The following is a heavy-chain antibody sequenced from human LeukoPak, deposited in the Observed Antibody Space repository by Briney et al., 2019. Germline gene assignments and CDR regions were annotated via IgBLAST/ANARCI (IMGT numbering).Heavy chain of an antibody. CDR3: ARGAFDAVRGVIRPPLAFDI. CDR1: TFTFSNHV. CDR2: LNSRGDNR. D-gene: IGHD3-10*01. Sequence: PGGSMRLSCEGFTFTFSNHVMTWVRQAPGKGLEWVSSLNSRGDNRYYADSVKGRFTISRDNSKNTLFLEMNSLRVEDTAIYYCARGAFDAVRGVIRPPLAFDIWGQGTLVTVSS. J-gene: IGHJ3*02. V-gene: IGHV3-23*01.